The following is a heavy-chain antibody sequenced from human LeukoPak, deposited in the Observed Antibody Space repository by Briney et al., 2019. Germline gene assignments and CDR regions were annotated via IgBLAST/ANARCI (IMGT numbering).Heavy chain of an antibody. J-gene: IGHJ3*02. V-gene: IGHV1-2*02. Sequence: ASVKVSCKASGYTFTGYYMHWVRQAPGQGLEWMGWINPNSGGTNYAQKFQGRVTMTRDTSISTAYMELSRLRSDDTAVYYCAKYSGSYSAFDAFDIWGQGTMVTVSS. D-gene: IGHD1-26*01. CDR2: INPNSGGT. CDR3: AKYSGSYSAFDAFDI. CDR1: GYTFTGYY.